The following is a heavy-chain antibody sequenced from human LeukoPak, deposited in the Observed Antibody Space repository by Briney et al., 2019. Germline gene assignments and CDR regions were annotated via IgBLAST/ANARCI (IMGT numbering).Heavy chain of an antibody. CDR2: IWHDASNQ. V-gene: IGHV3-33*01. J-gene: IGHJ4*02. Sequence: GGSLRLSCLASGFTLSTYAMHWVRQAPGKGLEWVAVIWHDASNQFYADSVRGRFIISRDISKKTVYLQMNSLRAEDTAVYYCARRYDYVWGSYRPIDYWGQGTLVTVSS. CDR3: ARRYDYVWGSYRPIDY. D-gene: IGHD3-16*02. CDR1: GFTLSTYA.